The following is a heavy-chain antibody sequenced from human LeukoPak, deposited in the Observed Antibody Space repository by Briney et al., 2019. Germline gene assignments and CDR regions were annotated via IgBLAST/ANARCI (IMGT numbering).Heavy chain of an antibody. CDR3: AREPFNYMDV. J-gene: IGHJ6*03. CDR2: IYYSGST. CDR1: GGSISSYY. V-gene: IGHV4-59*01. Sequence: SETLSLTCTVSGGSISSYYWSWIRQPPGKRLEWIGYIYYSGSTNYNPSLKSRVTISVDTSKNQFSLKLSSVTAADTAVYYCAREPFNYMDVWGKGTTVTVS.